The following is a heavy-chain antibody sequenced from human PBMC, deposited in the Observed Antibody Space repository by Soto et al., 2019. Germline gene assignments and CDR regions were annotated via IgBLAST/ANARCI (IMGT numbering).Heavy chain of an antibody. J-gene: IGHJ3*02. CDR3: ARSPLGYDYVRQTWREVGDSFDI. Sequence: SETLSLTCAIYGASLGGFHWTWLRQAPGKGLEWIGELIHGGSTNYNPSLKSRVSFSLDTSKNQFSLHLMSVTAADTAVYYCARSPLGYDYVRQTWREVGDSFDIWGRGTMVT. CDR1: GASLGGFH. D-gene: IGHD3-16*01. CDR2: LIHGGST. V-gene: IGHV4-34*12.